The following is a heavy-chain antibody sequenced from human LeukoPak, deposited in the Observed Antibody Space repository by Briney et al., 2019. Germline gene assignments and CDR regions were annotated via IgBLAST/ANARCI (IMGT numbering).Heavy chain of an antibody. CDR2: IYSGGST. J-gene: IGHJ6*02. D-gene: IGHD4-17*01. CDR1: GFTVSSNY. V-gene: IGHV3-53*01. Sequence: GSLRLSCAASGFTVSSNYMSWVRQAPGKGLEWVSVIYSGGSTYYADSVKGRFTISRDNSKNTLYLQMNSLRAEDTAVYYCAREPYGDPTYNYYGMDVWGQGTTVTVSS. CDR3: AREPYGDPTYNYYGMDV.